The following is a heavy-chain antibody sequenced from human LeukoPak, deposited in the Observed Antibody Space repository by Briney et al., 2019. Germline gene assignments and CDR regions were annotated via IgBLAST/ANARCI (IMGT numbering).Heavy chain of an antibody. CDR2: ISAYNGNT. CDR1: GYTFTSYG. D-gene: IGHD3-22*01. J-gene: IGHJ5*02. V-gene: IGHV1-18*01. CDR3: ARDGWYYYDSSGYYVPAYNWFDP. Sequence: VASVKVSCKASGYTFTSYGISWVRQAPGQGLEWMGWISAYNGNTNYAQKLQGRVTMTTDTSTSTAYMELRSLRSDDTAVYYCARDGWYYYDSSGYYVPAYNWFDPWGQGTLVTVSS.